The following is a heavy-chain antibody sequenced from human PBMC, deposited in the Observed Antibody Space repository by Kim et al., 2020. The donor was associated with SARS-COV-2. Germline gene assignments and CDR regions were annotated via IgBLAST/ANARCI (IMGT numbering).Heavy chain of an antibody. V-gene: IGHV1-18*01. D-gene: IGHD6-13*01. J-gene: IGHJ4*02. CDR3: ASAADWGSSSWQDFDY. CDR2: ISAYNGNT. Sequence: ASVKVSCKASGYTFTSYGISWVRQAPGQGLEWMGWISAYNGNTNYAPKLQGRVTMTTDTSTSTAYMELRSLRSDDTAVYYCASAADWGSSSWQDFDYWGQGTLVTVSS. CDR1: GYTFTSYG.